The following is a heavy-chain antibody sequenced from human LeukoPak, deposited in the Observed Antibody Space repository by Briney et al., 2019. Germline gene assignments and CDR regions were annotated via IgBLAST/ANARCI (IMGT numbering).Heavy chain of an antibody. V-gene: IGHV1-69*13. J-gene: IGHJ4*02. CDR2: IIPIFGTA. D-gene: IGHD2-15*01. Sequence: VASVKVSCKASGGTFSSYAISWVRQAPGQGLEWMGGIIPIFGTANYAQKFQGRVTITADESTSTAYMELGSLRSEDTAVYYCARVGSYCSGGSCYSRDYYFDYWGQGTLVTVSS. CDR3: ARVGSYCSGGSCYSRDYYFDY. CDR1: GGTFSSYA.